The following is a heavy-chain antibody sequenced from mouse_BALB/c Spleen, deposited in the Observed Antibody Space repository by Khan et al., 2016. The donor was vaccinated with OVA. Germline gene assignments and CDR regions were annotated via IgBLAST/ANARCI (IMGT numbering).Heavy chain of an antibody. Sequence: VQLVESGGGLVQPGGSRKLSCAASGFTFSRFGMHWVRQAPEKGLEWVAYISSGSGSIYYADTFKGRFTISRDNPKNTLFLQMTSLRSEDTAMYYCARDSNFDYWGQGTTVTVSS. V-gene: IGHV5-17*02. J-gene: IGHJ2*01. CDR3: ARDSNFDY. CDR1: GFTFSRFG. CDR2: ISSGSGSI.